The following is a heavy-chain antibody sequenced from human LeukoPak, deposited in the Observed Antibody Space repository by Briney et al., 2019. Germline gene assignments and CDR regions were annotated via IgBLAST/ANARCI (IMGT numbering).Heavy chain of an antibody. CDR1: GFTFSSYA. V-gene: IGHV3-33*08. CDR3: ARDQEAVAVDYDAFDI. Sequence: GGSLRLSCAASGFTFSSYAMSWVRQAPGKGLEWVAVIWYDGSNKYYADSVKGRFTISRDNSKNTLYLQMNSLRAEDTAVYYCARDQEAVAVDYDAFDIWGQGTMVTVSS. D-gene: IGHD6-19*01. CDR2: IWYDGSNK. J-gene: IGHJ3*02.